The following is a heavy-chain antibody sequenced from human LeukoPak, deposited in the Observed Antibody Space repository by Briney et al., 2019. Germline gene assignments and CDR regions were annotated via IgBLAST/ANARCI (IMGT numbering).Heavy chain of an antibody. CDR1: GFTFSIYV. V-gene: IGHV3-30*14. CDR2: ISYHGSNK. Sequence: GGSLRLFCAASGFTFSIYVIHGVREAPGKGLEWVAVISYHGSNKYYADSVKGRFTISRDNSKTTLSLQMNSLRGEDTAVYYCARIRAPDTAMVRDAFDIWGQGTMVTVSS. CDR3: ARIRAPDTAMVRDAFDI. J-gene: IGHJ3*02. D-gene: IGHD5-18*01.